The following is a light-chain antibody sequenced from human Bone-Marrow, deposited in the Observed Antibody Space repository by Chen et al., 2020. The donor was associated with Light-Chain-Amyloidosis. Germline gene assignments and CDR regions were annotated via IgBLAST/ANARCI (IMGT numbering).Light chain of an antibody. J-gene: IGLJ3*02. Sequence: SFVLTQSSSVSVAPGQTATVACGGNNIGSTSVHWYQQTPGQAPLLVVYDDSDRPSGIPERVSGSNSGNTPTLTISRVEAGDEADYYCQVWDMSSDRPVFGGGTKLTVL. CDR1: NIGSTS. CDR2: DDS. V-gene: IGLV3-21*02. CDR3: QVWDMSSDRPV.